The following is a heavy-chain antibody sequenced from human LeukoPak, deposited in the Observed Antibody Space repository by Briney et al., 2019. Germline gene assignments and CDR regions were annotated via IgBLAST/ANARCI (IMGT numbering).Heavy chain of an antibody. V-gene: IGHV3-30*18. CDR3: AKLSFGESGLYYYYYMDV. CDR2: IYYDGSNK. J-gene: IGHJ6*03. CDR1: GFTFSSYG. D-gene: IGHD3-10*01. Sequence: GGSLRLSCAASGFTFSSYGMHWVRQAPGKGLEWVAVIYYDGSNKYYADSVKGRFTISRDNSKNTLYLQMNSLRAEDTAVYYCAKLSFGESGLYYYYYMDVWGKGTTVTISS.